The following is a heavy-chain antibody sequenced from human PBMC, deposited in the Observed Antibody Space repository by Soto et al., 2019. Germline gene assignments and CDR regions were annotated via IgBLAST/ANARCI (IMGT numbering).Heavy chain of an antibody. CDR2: IYYSGST. J-gene: IGHJ5*02. Sequence: SETLSLTCTVSGGSISRSTYYWGWIRQPPGKGLEWIGSIYYSGSTYYRPSLKSRVTISVDTSKNQFSLKLSSVTAADTAVYYCARQVPAAIRLGWFDPWGRGTLVTVSS. CDR3: ARQVPAAIRLGWFDP. D-gene: IGHD2-2*02. CDR1: GGSISRSTYY. V-gene: IGHV4-39*01.